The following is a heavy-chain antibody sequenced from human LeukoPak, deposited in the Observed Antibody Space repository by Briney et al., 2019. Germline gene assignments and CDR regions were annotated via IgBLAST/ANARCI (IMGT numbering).Heavy chain of an antibody. V-gene: IGHV3-48*01. CDR3: ARDARYNWNSKPLDY. CDR1: GFTFSSYS. Sequence: PGGSLRLSCAASGFTFSSYSMNWVRQAPGKGLEWVSYISSSSSTIYYADSVKGRFTISRDNAKNSLYLQMNSLRAEDTAVYYCARDARYNWNSKPLDYWGQGTLVTVSS. J-gene: IGHJ4*02. D-gene: IGHD1-7*01. CDR2: ISSSSSTI.